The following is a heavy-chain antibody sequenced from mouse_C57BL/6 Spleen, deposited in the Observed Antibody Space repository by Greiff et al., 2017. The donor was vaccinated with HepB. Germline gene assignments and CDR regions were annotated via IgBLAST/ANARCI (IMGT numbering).Heavy chain of an antibody. CDR3: ARGSHFYYDYDYYAMDY. V-gene: IGHV1-72*01. CDR1: GYTFTSYW. J-gene: IGHJ4*01. CDR2: IDPNSGGT. D-gene: IGHD2-4*01. Sequence: QVQLQQPGAELVKPGASVKLSCKASGYTFTSYWMHWVKQRPGRGLEWIGRIDPNSGGTKYNEKFKSKATLTVDKPSSTAYMQLSSLTSEDSAVYYCARGSHFYYDYDYYAMDYWGQGTSVTVSS.